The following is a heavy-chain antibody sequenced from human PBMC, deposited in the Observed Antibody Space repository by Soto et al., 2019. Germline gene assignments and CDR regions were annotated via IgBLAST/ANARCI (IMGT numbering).Heavy chain of an antibody. J-gene: IGHJ6*02. CDR3: ARSEEDSDYYYYGMDV. V-gene: IGHV6-1*01. CDR1: GDTVSSNSFA. CDR2: TYYRSRWYS. D-gene: IGHD2-15*01. Sequence: SQTLSLPCVGSGDTVSSNSFALNCVSQSPSRGLEWLGRTYYRSRWYSDYAVSVRSRIDINADTSKNQVSLQLNSVTPEDMAVYYCARSEEDSDYYYYGMDVWGQGTTVPVSS.